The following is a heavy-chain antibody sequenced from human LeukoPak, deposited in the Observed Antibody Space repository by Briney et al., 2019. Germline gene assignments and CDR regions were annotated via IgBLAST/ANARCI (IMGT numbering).Heavy chain of an antibody. J-gene: IGHJ4*02. V-gene: IGHV4-59*01. CDR1: GGSINSYY. Sequence: SETLSLTCTVSGGSINSYYWSWIRQPPGKGLEWIGYIYYSGSTNYNPSLKSRVTISVDTSKNQFSLKLSSVTAADTAVYYCARDAYNWNYWGQGTLVTVSS. D-gene: IGHD1-20*01. CDR3: ARDAYNWNY. CDR2: IYYSGST.